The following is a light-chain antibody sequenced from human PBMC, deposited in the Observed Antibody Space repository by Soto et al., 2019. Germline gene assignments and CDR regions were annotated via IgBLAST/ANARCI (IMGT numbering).Light chain of an antibody. CDR1: SSDVGAYNL. J-gene: IGLJ2*01. CDR2: EGT. CDR3: CSYAGSRTFV. V-gene: IGLV2-23*01. Sequence: QSVLTQPASVSGSPEQSITISCTGTSSDVGAYNLVSWYQQLPGKAPRLIIYEGTKRPSGISHRFSGSKSDNTASLTISGLRAEDEAHYHCCSYAGSRTFVFGGGTKSPS.